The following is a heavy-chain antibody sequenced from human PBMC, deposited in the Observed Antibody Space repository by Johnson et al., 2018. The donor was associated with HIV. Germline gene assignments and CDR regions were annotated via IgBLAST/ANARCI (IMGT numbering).Heavy chain of an antibody. J-gene: IGHJ3*01. D-gene: IGHD3-10*01. CDR2: INSGGST. V-gene: IGHV3-66*01. CDR1: GFTVSSIY. CDR3: AKATAGYHGSGSYYNDAFDV. Sequence: EVQLVESGGGLVQPGGSLKLSCAASGFTVSSIYMSWVRQAPGKGLEWVSGINSGGSTYYADSVKGRFTISRDNSKNTLYLQMNSLRDDDTAVYYCAKATAGYHGSGSYYNDAFDVWGQGTMVTVSS.